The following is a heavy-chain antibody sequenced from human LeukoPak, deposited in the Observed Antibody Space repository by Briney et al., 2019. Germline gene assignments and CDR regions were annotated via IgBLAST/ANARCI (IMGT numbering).Heavy chain of an antibody. CDR1: GYTFTDYY. J-gene: IGHJ4*02. V-gene: IGHV1-2*02. D-gene: IGHD1-26*01. Sequence: GASVKVSCKSSGYTFTDYYMNWVRQAPGQGLQWMGWINPNNGDTNYAQNFQGRVTMTRDTSISTAYMELSRLRSGDTAVYYCARVVGATVLDYWGQGTLVTVSS. CDR3: ARVVGATVLDY. CDR2: INPNNGDT.